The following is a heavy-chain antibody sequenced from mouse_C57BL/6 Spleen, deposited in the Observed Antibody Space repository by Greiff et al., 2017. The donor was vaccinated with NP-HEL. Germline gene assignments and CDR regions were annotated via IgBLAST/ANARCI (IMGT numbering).Heavy chain of an antibody. J-gene: IGHJ2*01. CDR1: GFTFSSYA. CDR2: ISSGGDYI. D-gene: IGHD3-2*02. CDR3: TRDDSSGYVDY. Sequence: EVKLMESGEGLVKPGGSLKLSCAASGFTFSSYAMSWVRQTPEKRLEWVAYISSGGDYIYYADTVKGRFTISRDNARNTLYLQMSSLKSEDTAMYYCTRDDSSGYVDYWGQGTTLTVSS. V-gene: IGHV5-9-1*02.